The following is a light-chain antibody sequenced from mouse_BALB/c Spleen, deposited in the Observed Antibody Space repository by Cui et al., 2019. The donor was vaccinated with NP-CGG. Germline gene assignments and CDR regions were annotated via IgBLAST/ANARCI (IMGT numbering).Light chain of an antibody. V-gene: IGLV1*01. CDR2: GTN. J-gene: IGLJ1*01. CDR1: TGAVTTSNY. CDR3: TLWYSNHWV. Sequence: AVVTQESAPTTSPGEPVTLTCHSSTGAVTTSNYANWVQEKPDHLFTGLIGGTNNRAPGVPARFSGSLIGDKAALTITGAQTEDEAIYFCTLWYSNHWVFGGGTKLTVL.